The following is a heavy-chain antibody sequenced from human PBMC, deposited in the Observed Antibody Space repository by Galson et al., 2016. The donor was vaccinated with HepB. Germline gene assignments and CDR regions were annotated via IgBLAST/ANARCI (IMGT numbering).Heavy chain of an antibody. J-gene: IGHJ6*02. CDR3: ASQTYYDFWSGFDSYGMDV. D-gene: IGHD3-3*01. CDR1: GYTFISYD. V-gene: IGHV1-8*01. CDR2: MNPNSGDT. Sequence: SVKVSCKASGYTFISYDITWVRQATGQGLEWMGWMNPNSGDTGYAQKFQGRVTMTRNISISTAYMELSSLKSEDTAVYYCASQTYYDFWSGFDSYGMDVWGQGTTVTVSS.